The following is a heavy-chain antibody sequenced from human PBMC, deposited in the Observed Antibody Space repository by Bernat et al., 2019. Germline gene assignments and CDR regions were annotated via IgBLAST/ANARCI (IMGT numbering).Heavy chain of an antibody. J-gene: IGHJ4*01. CDR1: GETFSGYY. Sequence: QVQLQQWGAGLLKPSETLSLTCAVYGETFSGYYWSWIRQSPGKGLEWVGLISYDVNFKSYADSVKGRFTISRDNSKNTLYLQMNSLTADDTAVYYCAKDRGGSDWFVDYWGQGTLFTVSS. CDR2: ISYDVNFK. CDR3: AKDRGGSDWFVDY. V-gene: IGHV3-30*18. D-gene: IGHD3-9*01.